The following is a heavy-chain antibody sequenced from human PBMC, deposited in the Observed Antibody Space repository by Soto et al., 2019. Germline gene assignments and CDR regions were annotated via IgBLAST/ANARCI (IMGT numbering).Heavy chain of an antibody. J-gene: IGHJ6*02. CDR2: IRDKANSYTT. CDR3: ARGISKFKEPFYYSPLDL. D-gene: IGHD6-13*01. V-gene: IGHV3-72*01. Sequence: HPGGSLRLSCTASGFTFSDHYMDWVRQTPGRGLEWVGRIRDKANSYTTEYAASVTGRFTVSRDDSENSLSLQMNSLQPEDTAVYYCARGISKFKEPFYYSPLDLWGQGTTVTVSS. CDR1: GFTFSDHY.